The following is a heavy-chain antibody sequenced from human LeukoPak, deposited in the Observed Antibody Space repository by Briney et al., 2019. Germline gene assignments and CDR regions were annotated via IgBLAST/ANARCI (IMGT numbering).Heavy chain of an antibody. CDR3: ARDGHYYGSGLGYMDV. CDR2: ISHSGGT. V-gene: IGHV4-34*01. CDR1: GGSFSGYY. J-gene: IGHJ6*03. D-gene: IGHD3-10*01. Sequence: SETLSLTCAVYGGSFSGYYWSWIRQPPGKGLEWIGEISHSGGTNYNPSLKSRVTISVDTSKNQFSLKLSSVTAADTAVYYCARDGHYYGSGLGYMDVWGRGTTVTVSS.